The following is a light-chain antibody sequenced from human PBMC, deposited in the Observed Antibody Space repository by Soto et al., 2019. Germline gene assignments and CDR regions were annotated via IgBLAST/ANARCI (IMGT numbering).Light chain of an antibody. CDR1: SSDVGGYNY. J-gene: IGLJ1*01. Sequence: QSALTQPASVSGSPGQSITISCTGTSSDVGGYNYVSWYQHHPGKAPKLMIYDVSNRPSGVSNRSSGSKSGNTASLIISGLQAEDEAYYYCTSYTSSSTLSTYVFGTGTKLTVL. CDR2: DVS. CDR3: TSYTSSSTLSTYV. V-gene: IGLV2-14*03.